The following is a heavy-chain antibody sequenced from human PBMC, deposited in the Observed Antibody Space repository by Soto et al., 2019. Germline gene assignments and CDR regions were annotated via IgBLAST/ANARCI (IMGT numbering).Heavy chain of an antibody. CDR3: AGGYCSGGSCYYYYGMDV. D-gene: IGHD2-15*01. V-gene: IGHV1-69*13. J-gene: IGHJ6*02. CDR2: IIPIFGTA. CDR1: GGTISSYT. Sequence: GVSVKDSCKAAGGTISSYTKSWVGQAPGQGLEWMGGIIPIFGTANYAQKFQGRVTITADESTSTAYMELSSLRSEDTAVYYCAGGYCSGGSCYYYYGMDVWGQGTTVTVSS.